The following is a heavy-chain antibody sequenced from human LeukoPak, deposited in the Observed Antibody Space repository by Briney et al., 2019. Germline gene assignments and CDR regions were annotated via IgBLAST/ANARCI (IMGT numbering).Heavy chain of an antibody. J-gene: IGHJ4*02. Sequence: GESLKISCRGSGYSFTTNWIGWVRQVPGKGLEWMGIIYPGDSDTRYSPSFQGQVTISADKSISTAYLQWSSLKASDTAMYYCARSVMVRGVIFDYWGQGTLVTVSS. CDR2: IYPGDSDT. V-gene: IGHV5-51*01. D-gene: IGHD3-10*01. CDR1: GYSFTTNW. CDR3: ARSVMVRGVIFDY.